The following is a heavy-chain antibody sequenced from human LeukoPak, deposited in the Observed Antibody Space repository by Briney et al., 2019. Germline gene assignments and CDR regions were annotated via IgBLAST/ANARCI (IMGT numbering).Heavy chain of an antibody. V-gene: IGHV1-69*04. D-gene: IGHD3-10*01. CDR2: IIPIFGIA. J-gene: IGHJ6*02. CDR1: GGTFSSYA. Sequence: GASVKVSCKASGGTFSSYAISWVRQAPGQGLEWMGRIIPIFGIANYAQKFQGRVTITADKSTSTAYMELSSLRSEGTAVYYCARGNYGSGRRTNYGMDVWGQGTTVTVSS. CDR3: ARGNYGSGRRTNYGMDV.